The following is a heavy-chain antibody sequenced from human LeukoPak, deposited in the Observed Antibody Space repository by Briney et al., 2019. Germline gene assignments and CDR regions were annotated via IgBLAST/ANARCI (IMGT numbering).Heavy chain of an antibody. CDR3: AKGYGYSSSWTSNYYFYGLDV. D-gene: IGHD6-13*01. Sequence: GGSLRLSCAASGFTFSSFWMTWVRQAPGKGLEWVANIKLDGSEKYYVDSVKGRFTVSRDNAKNSLYLQMNSLRAEDTAVYYCAKGYGYSSSWTSNYYFYGLDVWGQGTTVTVSS. J-gene: IGHJ6*02. V-gene: IGHV3-7*03. CDR2: IKLDGSEK. CDR1: GFTFSSFW.